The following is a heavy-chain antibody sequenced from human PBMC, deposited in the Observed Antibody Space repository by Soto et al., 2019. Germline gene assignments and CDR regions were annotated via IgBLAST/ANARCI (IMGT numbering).Heavy chain of an antibody. CDR3: SRDAPQPELLFLEWHNYDYNGMDV. V-gene: IGHV1-18*01. D-gene: IGHD3-3*01. CDR1: GYSFTAYG. J-gene: IGHJ6*02. Sequence: QVQVVQSGDEVKETGSSVTVACKTSGYSFTAYGISGVPQAPGQGIAWMGWISCYNGNTKYAQTVQGRFTMTTDPATSTAYMEVRSLISDATANYYCSRDAPQPELLFLEWHNYDYNGMDVWGQGATVTVSS. CDR2: ISCYNGNT.